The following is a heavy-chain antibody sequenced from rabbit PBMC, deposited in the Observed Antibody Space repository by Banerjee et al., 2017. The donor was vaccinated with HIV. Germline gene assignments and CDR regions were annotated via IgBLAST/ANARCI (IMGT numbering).Heavy chain of an antibody. CDR3: ARDKRYYYGMDL. CDR2: INTGSGST. CDR1: GFSFSSNA. J-gene: IGHJ6*01. Sequence: QEQLVESGGGLVQPEGSLTLTCTASGFSFSSNAMCWVRQAPGKGLEWIGCINTGSGSTWYASWAKGRFTISKTSSTTVTLEMTSLTAADTATYFCARDKRYYYGMDLWGPGTLVTVS. V-gene: IGHV1S45*01.